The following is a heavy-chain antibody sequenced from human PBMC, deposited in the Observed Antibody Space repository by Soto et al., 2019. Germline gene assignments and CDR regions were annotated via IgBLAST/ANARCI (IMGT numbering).Heavy chain of an antibody. CDR1: GFTFSSYA. CDR3: AKALIYVSETEVDY. J-gene: IGHJ4*02. CDR2: ISGSGGST. D-gene: IGHD3-16*01. Sequence: PGGSLRLSCAASGFTFSSYAMSWVRQAPGKGLEWVSAISGSGGSTYYADSVKGRFTISRDNSKNTLYLQMNSLRAEDTAVYYCAKALIYVSETEVDYWGQGTIVTVYS. V-gene: IGHV3-23*01.